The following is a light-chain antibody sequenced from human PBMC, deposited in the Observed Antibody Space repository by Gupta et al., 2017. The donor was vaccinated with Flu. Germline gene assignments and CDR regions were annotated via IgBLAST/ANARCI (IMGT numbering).Light chain of an antibody. J-gene: IGLJ3*02. Sequence: QSALTQPPSASGSPGQSVTISCTGTSSDVGGYNYVPWYQQHPGNAPKLMIYEVSKRPSGGPDRISGSKSGNTASLTVSGLQAEDEAEYYCSSYAGSNNLVFGGGTKLTVL. CDR2: EVS. V-gene: IGLV2-8*01. CDR3: SSYAGSNNLV. CDR1: SSDVGGYNY.